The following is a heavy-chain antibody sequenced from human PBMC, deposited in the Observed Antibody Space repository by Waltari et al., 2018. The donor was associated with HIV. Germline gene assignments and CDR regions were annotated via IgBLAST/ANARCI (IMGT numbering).Heavy chain of an antibody. CDR3: AYTTAESSLGAFDI. D-gene: IGHD1-26*01. CDR2: ISWDDDK. J-gene: IGHJ3*02. CDR1: GFSLNTSAVG. Sequence: QITLKESGPTLVKPAQTLTLTCTFSGFSLNTSAVGVGWIRQPPGKALERLALISWDDDKRYSQSLKSRLTLTKDTYKNQVVLTMTNMDPVDTATYYCAYTTAESSLGAFDIWGRGTMVTVSS. V-gene: IGHV2-5*02.